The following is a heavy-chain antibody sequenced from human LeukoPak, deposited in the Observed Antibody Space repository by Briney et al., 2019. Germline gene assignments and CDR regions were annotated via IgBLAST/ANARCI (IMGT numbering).Heavy chain of an antibody. V-gene: IGHV3-30*18. J-gene: IGHJ3*02. D-gene: IGHD2-8*02. CDR2: ISYDGSDK. CDR3: AKSLRGTGLDAFDI. CDR1: GFTFSAYA. Sequence: GGSLRLSCAASGFTFSAYAMHWVRQAPGKGLEWVALISYDGSDKYYAGSVRGRFTISRDNSKNTLYLQMNSLRADDTAVYYCAKSLRGTGLDAFDIWGQGTMVTVSS.